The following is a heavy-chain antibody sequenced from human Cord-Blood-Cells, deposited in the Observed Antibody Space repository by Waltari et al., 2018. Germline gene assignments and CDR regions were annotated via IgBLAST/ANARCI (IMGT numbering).Heavy chain of an antibody. D-gene: IGHD3-16*01. Sequence: QVQLVESGGGVVQPGRSLRLSCAASGFTFSSYAMHWVRQAPGKGLEWVAVISYDGSNKYYADSVKGRFTISRDNSKNTLYLQMNSLRAEDTAVYYCARGGPGRYFDLWGRGTLVTVSS. CDR2: ISYDGSNK. J-gene: IGHJ2*01. CDR1: GFTFSSYA. CDR3: ARGGPGRYFDL. V-gene: IGHV3-30*04.